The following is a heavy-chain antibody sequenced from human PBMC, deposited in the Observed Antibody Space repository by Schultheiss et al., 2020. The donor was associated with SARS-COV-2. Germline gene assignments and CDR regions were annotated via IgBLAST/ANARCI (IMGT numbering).Heavy chain of an antibody. V-gene: IGHV3-30*03. Sequence: GGSLRLSCAASGFTFSSYGMHWVRQAPGKGLEWVAVISYDGSNKYYADSVKGRFTISRDNSKNTLYLQMNSLRAEDTAVYYCARSSGWYHDWGQGTLVTVSS. J-gene: IGHJ4*02. CDR3: ARSSGWYHD. CDR2: ISYDGSNK. CDR1: GFTFSSYG. D-gene: IGHD6-19*01.